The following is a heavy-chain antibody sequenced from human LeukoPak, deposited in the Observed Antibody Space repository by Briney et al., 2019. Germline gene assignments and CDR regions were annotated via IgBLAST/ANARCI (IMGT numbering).Heavy chain of an antibody. J-gene: IGHJ4*02. V-gene: IGHV3-23*01. Sequence: GGSLRLSCAASGFTFSSYAMSWVRQAPGKGLEWVSAISGSGGSTYYADSVKGRFTISRDNSKNTLYLQMNSLRAEDMAVYYCAKVEYYGSGSRYYFDYWGQGTLVTVSS. CDR3: AKVEYYGSGSRYYFDY. D-gene: IGHD3-10*01. CDR1: GFTFSSYA. CDR2: ISGSGGST.